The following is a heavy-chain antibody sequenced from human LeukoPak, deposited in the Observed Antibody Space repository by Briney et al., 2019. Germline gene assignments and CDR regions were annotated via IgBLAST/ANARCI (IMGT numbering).Heavy chain of an antibody. Sequence: PGGSLRLSCAASGFTFRSYGLHWVRQAPGKGLEWVAVISYDGSNKYYADSVKGRFTISRDNSKNTLYLQVNSLRAEDTAVYYCARAGGPYWYYGMDVWGQGTTVTVSS. CDR1: GFTFRSYG. CDR3: ARAGGPYWYYGMDV. CDR2: ISYDGSNK. J-gene: IGHJ6*02. D-gene: IGHD2-8*02. V-gene: IGHV3-30*19.